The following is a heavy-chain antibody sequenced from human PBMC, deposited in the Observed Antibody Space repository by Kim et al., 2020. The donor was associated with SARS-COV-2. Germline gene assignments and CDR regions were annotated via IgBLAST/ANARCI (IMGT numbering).Heavy chain of an antibody. CDR3: ARENNWNHIYPSGWFDP. CDR1: GGSISSYY. D-gene: IGHD1-20*01. CDR2: IYYSGST. V-gene: IGHV4-59*01. Sequence: SETLSLTCTVSGGSISSYYWSWIRQPPGKGLEWIGYIYYSGSTNYNPSLKSRVTISVDTSKNQFSLKLSSVTAADTAVYYCARENNWNHIYPSGWFDPWGQGTLVTVSS. J-gene: IGHJ5*02.